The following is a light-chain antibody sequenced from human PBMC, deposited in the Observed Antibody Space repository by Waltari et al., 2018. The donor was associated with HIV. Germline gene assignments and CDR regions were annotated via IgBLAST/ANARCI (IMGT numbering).Light chain of an antibody. CDR1: SSDVGGYNY. V-gene: IGLV2-8*01. J-gene: IGLJ2*01. CDR2: EGT. CDR3: SSYAGSNNLL. Sequence: QSALTQPPSASGSPGQSVTISCTGNSSDVGGYNYVSRSQQHPGKAPKLMIYEGTKRPAGVPDRFSGSKSGNTASLTVSGLQAEDEADYYCSSYAGSNNLLFGGGTKLTVL.